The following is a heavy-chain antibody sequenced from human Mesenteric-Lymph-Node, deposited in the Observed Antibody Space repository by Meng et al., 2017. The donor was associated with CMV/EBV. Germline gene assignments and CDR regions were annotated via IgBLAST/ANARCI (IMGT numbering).Heavy chain of an antibody. D-gene: IGHD2-21*01. CDR2: VYYSGST. J-gene: IGHJ4*02. V-gene: IGHV4-39*07. Sequence: GSLRLSCTVSGDSISSISYYWDWIRQSPGKGLEWIGSVYYSGSTYYNPSLKSRVTISIDTSKDQFSLKLTSVTAADTAVYYCARDRADCGGTTCYDFDTWGQGTLVTVSS. CDR3: ARDRADCGGTTCYDFDT. CDR1: GDSISSISYY.